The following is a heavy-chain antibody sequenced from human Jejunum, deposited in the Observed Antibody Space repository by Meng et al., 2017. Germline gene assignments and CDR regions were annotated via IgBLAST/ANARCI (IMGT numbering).Heavy chain of an antibody. CDR2: IKQDGSET. J-gene: IGHJ4*02. V-gene: IGHV3-7*01. D-gene: IGHD1-1*01. Sequence: GEPLKMSCAASGITFSTYCMGWVRQAPGKGLEWVANIKQDGSETYYLDSVKGRITISRDNARNSLFLQMNSLRVDETAVYYCARDRATTLPHNYHGFWGQGTLVTVSS. CDR1: GITFSTYC. CDR3: ARDRATTLPHNYHGF.